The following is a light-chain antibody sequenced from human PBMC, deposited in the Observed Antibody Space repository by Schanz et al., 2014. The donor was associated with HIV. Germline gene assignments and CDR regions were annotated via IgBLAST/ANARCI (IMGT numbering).Light chain of an antibody. Sequence: QSALTQPRSVSGSPGQSVTISCTGTNSDVGGYDYVSWYQQYPGKAPKLMIYDGYKRPSGVPDRFSGSKSGNTASLSISGLQAEDEANYYCSSYAGDSKLIFGGGTKLTVL. J-gene: IGLJ2*01. CDR1: NSDVGGYDY. CDR2: DGY. V-gene: IGLV2-11*01. CDR3: SSYAGDSKLI.